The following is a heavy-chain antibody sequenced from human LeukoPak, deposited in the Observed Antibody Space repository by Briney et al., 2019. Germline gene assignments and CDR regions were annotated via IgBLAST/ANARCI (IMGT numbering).Heavy chain of an antibody. CDR3: ARDQKGQEPAAKGWNYYYYMDV. CDR2: IYYSGST. Sequence: PSQTLSLTCTVSGGSISSGDYYWSWIRQPPGKGLEWIGYIYYSGSTYYNPSLKSRVTISVDTSKNQFSPKLSSVTAADTAVYYCARDQKGQEPAAKGWNYYYYMDVWGKGTTVTVSS. D-gene: IGHD2-2*01. J-gene: IGHJ6*03. CDR1: GGSISSGDYY. V-gene: IGHV4-30-4*08.